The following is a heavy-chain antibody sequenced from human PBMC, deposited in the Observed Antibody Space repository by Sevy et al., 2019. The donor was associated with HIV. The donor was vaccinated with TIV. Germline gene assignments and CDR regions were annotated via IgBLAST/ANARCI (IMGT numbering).Heavy chain of an antibody. Sequence: SESLSLTCAVYGGSFSGYYWSWIRQPPGKGLEWIGEINHSGSTNYNPSLKSRVTISVDTSKNQFSLKLSSVTAADTAVYYCARGRSSSWRNYYYYYYMDVWGNGTTVTVSS. V-gene: IGHV4-34*01. J-gene: IGHJ6*03. CDR2: INHSGST. D-gene: IGHD6-13*01. CDR3: ARGRSSSWRNYYYYYYMDV. CDR1: GGSFSGYY.